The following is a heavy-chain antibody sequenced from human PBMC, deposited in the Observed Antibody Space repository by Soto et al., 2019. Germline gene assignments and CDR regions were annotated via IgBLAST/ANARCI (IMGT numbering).Heavy chain of an antibody. CDR3: ARNGTQTGYSYGMDV. CDR1: GGTFSDFT. J-gene: IGHJ6*02. CDR2: IIPIFDTA. D-gene: IGHD1-1*01. Sequence: SVKVSCKASGGTFSDFTINWVLQAPGQRLEWMGGIIPIFDTANYAEKFQGRVTITADESTSTSFMEVSSLRSEDTAVYYCARNGTQTGYSYGMDVWGQGTMVTVSS. V-gene: IGHV1-69*13.